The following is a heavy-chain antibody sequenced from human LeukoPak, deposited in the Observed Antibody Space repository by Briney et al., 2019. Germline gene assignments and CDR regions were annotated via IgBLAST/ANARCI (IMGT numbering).Heavy chain of an antibody. Sequence: SETLSLTCAVYGGSFSGYYWSWIRQPPGKGLEWIGEINHSVSTNYNPSLKSRVTISVDTSKNQFSLKLSSVTAADTAVYYCARGIAVAGTSYFDHWGQGTLVTVSS. CDR2: INHSVST. V-gene: IGHV4-34*01. CDR3: ARGIAVAGTSYFDH. D-gene: IGHD6-19*01. CDR1: GGSFSGYY. J-gene: IGHJ4*02.